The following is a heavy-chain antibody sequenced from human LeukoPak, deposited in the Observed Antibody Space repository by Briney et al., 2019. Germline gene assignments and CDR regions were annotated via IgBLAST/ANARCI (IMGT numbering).Heavy chain of an antibody. CDR3: ARDLSMTGEGYFDL. D-gene: IGHD3-10*01. Sequence: ASETLSLTCTVSGGSISSYYWSWIRQPAGKGLEWIGRISTSENTNYSPSLKSRVTMSLDTSKNQFSLRLSSVTAADTAVYYCARDLSMTGEGYFDLWGRGTLVSVSS. J-gene: IGHJ2*01. V-gene: IGHV4-4*07. CDR1: GGSISSYY. CDR2: ISTSENT.